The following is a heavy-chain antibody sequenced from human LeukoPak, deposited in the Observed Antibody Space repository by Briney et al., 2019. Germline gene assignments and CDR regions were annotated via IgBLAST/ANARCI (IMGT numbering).Heavy chain of an antibody. J-gene: IGHJ3*02. Sequence: GASVKVSCKASGYTFSGYYMHWVRQAPGQGLEWMGWINPNSGGTNYAQKFQGWVTMTRDTSISTAYMELSRLRSDDTAVYYCARGIDYYYDSSGFDAFDIWGQGTMVTVSS. V-gene: IGHV1-2*04. CDR3: ARGIDYYYDSSGFDAFDI. CDR2: INPNSGGT. CDR1: GYTFSGYY. D-gene: IGHD3-22*01.